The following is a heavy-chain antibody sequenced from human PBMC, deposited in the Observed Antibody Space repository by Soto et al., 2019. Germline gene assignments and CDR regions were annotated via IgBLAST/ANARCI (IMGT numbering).Heavy chain of an antibody. V-gene: IGHV4-61*08. CDR2: IYYSGST. Sequence: SETLSLTCTVSGGSISSGGYYWSWIRQHPGKGLEWIGYIYYSGSTNYNPSLKSRVTISVDTSKNQFSLKLSSVTAADTAVYYCARSRPDTAMVFDYWGQGTLVTVSS. D-gene: IGHD5-18*01. CDR3: ARSRPDTAMVFDY. J-gene: IGHJ4*02. CDR1: GGSISSGGYY.